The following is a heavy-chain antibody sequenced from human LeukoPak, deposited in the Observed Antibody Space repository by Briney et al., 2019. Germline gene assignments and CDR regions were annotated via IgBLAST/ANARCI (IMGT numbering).Heavy chain of an antibody. CDR2: IYSGGTT. Sequence: PGGSLRLSRAASGFTVSTNYMSWVRQAPGKGLEWVSVIYSGGTTYYADSVKGRFTISRDNSKNTLYLQMNSLRAEDTAVYYCARDRGGSRSDCWGQGTLVTVSS. CDR1: GFTVSTNY. V-gene: IGHV3-66*01. J-gene: IGHJ4*02. D-gene: IGHD6-13*01. CDR3: ARDRGGSRSDC.